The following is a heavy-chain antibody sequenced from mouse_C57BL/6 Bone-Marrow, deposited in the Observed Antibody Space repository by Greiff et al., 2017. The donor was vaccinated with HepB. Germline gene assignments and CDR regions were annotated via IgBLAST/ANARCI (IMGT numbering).Heavy chain of an antibody. CDR1: GFTFSDYY. CDR2: ISNGGGST. D-gene: IGHD3-2*02. J-gene: IGHJ4*01. V-gene: IGHV5-12*01. CDR3: ASPDSSGYDYAMDY. Sequence: DVQLQESGGGLVQPGGSLKLSCAASGFTFSDYYMYWVRQTPEKRLEWVAYISNGGGSTYYPDTVKGRFTISRDNAKNTLYLQMSRLKSEDTAMYYGASPDSSGYDYAMDYWGQGTSVTVSS.